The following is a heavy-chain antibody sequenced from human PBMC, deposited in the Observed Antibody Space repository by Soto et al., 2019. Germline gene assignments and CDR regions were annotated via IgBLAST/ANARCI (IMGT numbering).Heavy chain of an antibody. J-gene: IGHJ4*02. D-gene: IGHD2-15*01. V-gene: IGHV5-51*01. CDR2: IHCDDYDT. CDR3: LGYGGTALDH. CDR1: GYTFSSYW. Sequence: DVQLVQSGAAVKKPGASLRICCKGAGYTFSSYWIGWVRQMPGEGLEWVGIIHCDDYDTDYSPSFEGQVTISADKSICSRKLRWRSVRAADYATSYALGYGGTALDHRGEGTLVSVAS.